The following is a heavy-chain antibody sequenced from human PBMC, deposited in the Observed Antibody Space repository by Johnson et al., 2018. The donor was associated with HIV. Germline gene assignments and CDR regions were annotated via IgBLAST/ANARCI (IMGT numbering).Heavy chain of an antibody. CDR3: AKLRWAPRAFDI. V-gene: IGHV3-30*18. Sequence: QVQLVESGGRVVQPGRSLRLSCAASGFTFSSYGMHWVRQAPGKGLEWVAVISHDGSDKNYADSVKGQFTISRDNSKNTLFMQMNSLRAEDTAVYYCAKLRWAPRAFDIWGQGTMVTVSS. D-gene: IGHD4-23*01. CDR2: ISHDGSDK. J-gene: IGHJ3*02. CDR1: GFTFSSYG.